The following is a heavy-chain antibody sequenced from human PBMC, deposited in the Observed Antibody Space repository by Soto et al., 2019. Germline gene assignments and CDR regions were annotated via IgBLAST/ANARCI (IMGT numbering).Heavy chain of an antibody. CDR3: GRKIFDGYDSCWFGP. CDR1: AFTFKNHW. D-gene: IGHD3-22*01. Sequence: EVQLVESGGGLVQPGGSQRLSCAASAFTFKNHWMHWVRQVPGKGPVWVSRINGDGSFTSYADAVKGRFTISRDNAKNPVSLQKKSLRAQDNAVYYCGRKIFDGYDSCWFGPWGQGTLVTVSS. CDR2: INGDGSFT. V-gene: IGHV3-74*01. J-gene: IGHJ4*02.